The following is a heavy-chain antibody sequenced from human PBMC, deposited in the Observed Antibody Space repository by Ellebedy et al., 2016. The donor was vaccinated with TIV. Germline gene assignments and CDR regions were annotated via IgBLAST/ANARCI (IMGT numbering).Heavy chain of an antibody. CDR1: GGSISTFY. D-gene: IGHD6-6*01. J-gene: IGHJ4*02. V-gene: IGHV4-59*12. CDR2: NYYIWIT. CDR3: ARIWGIATRPVDS. Sequence: MPSETLSLTCNVSGGSISTFYWSWIRQPPGKGLEFIGYNYYIWITNYNPSLESRVAISIDTSENQFSLRLTSVTLADTAVFYCARIWGIATRPVDSWGQGTLVTVSP.